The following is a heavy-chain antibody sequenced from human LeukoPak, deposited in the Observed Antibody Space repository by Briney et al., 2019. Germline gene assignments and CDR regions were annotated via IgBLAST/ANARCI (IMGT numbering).Heavy chain of an antibody. CDR2: INHSGST. J-gene: IGHJ5*02. CDR3: ARVRQYQLPYNWFDP. Sequence: SETLSLTCAVYGGSFSGYYWSWIRQPPGKGLEWIGEINHSGSTNYNPSPKRRVTISVDTSKNQFSLKLSSVTAADTAVYYCARVRQYQLPYNWFDPWGQGTLVTVSS. D-gene: IGHD2-2*01. CDR1: GGSFSGYY. V-gene: IGHV4-34*01.